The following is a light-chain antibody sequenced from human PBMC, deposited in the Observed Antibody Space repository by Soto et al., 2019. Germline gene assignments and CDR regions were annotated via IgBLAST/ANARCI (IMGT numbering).Light chain of an antibody. CDR1: SSDFGGFNY. CDR2: DVT. V-gene: IGLV2-11*02. Sequence: QSALTQPRSVSGSPGQSVTIYCTGASSDFGGFNYVSWYQHHPGRAPKLMIYDVTKRPSGVPDRFSGFKSGNTASLTISGLQAEDEADYCCSAYAGTYVVFGGGTKLTVL. CDR3: SAYAGTYVV. J-gene: IGLJ2*01.